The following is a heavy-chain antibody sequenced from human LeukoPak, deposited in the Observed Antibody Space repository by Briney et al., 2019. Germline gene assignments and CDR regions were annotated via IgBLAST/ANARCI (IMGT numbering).Heavy chain of an antibody. D-gene: IGHD3-10*01. CDR2: IYYSGST. J-gene: IGHJ6*03. CDR3: ARVRGVINDLYYMDV. CDR1: GGSFSSFY. Sequence: SETLSLTCTVSGGSFSSFYWSWIRQPPGKGLEWIGYIYYSGSTNYNPSLKSRVTISVDTSKNQFSLKLSSVTAADMAVYYCARVRGVINDLYYMDVWGKGTTVTISS. V-gene: IGHV4-59*01.